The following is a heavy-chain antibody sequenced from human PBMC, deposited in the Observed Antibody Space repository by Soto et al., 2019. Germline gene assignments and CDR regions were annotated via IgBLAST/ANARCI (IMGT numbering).Heavy chain of an antibody. Sequence: GGSLRLSCVASGIDFSNYAMSWVRQAPGKGLEWVSISGASGRSRYHADSVKGRFTTSRDNSKNTLYLHMTNLRAEDTAVYYCAKDGNWLDVYFDVWGQGTPVTVSS. CDR3: AKDGNWLDVYFDV. CDR1: GIDFSNYA. CDR2: SGASGRSR. V-gene: IGHV3-23*01. J-gene: IGHJ4*02. D-gene: IGHD6-19*01.